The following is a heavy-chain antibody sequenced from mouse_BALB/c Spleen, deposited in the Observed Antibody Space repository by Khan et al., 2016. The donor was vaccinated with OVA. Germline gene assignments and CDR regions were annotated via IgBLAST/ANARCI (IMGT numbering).Heavy chain of an antibody. CDR1: GFTFSNYA. J-gene: IGHJ3*01. V-gene: IGHV5-6-5*01. CDR2: ISSGGIT. Sequence: DVKLVESGGGLVKPGGSLKVSCAASGFTFSNYAMSWVRQTPEKRLEWVASISSGGITYYPDNVKGRFTFSRDNARNILYLQMSSLRSEDTAMYYCARDYWFVYWGQGTLVTVSA. CDR3: ARDYWFVY.